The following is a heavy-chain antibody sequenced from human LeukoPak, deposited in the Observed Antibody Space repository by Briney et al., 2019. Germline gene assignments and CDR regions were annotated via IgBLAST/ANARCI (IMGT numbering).Heavy chain of an antibody. D-gene: IGHD2-2*01. CDR3: AKALTIVVVPAAMDY. CDR1: GFTFSSYA. V-gene: IGHV3-23*01. CDR2: ISGSGGST. J-gene: IGHJ4*02. Sequence: GGSLRLSCAASGFTFSSYAMSWVRQAPGKGLEWVSAISGSGGSTYYADSVKGRFTISRDNSKNTLYLQMNSLRAEDTAVYYCAKALTIVVVPAAMDYWGQGTLVTVSS.